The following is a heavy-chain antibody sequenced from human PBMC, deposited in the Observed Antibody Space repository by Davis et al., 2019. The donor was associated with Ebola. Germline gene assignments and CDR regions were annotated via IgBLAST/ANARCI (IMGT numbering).Heavy chain of an antibody. J-gene: IGHJ4*02. V-gene: IGHV1-18*01. D-gene: IGHD5-12*01. CDR3: ARDLAYSGYALHRNLDY. CDR2: ISAYNGNT. CDR1: GYTFTSYG. Sequence: ASVKVSCKASGYTFTSYGISWVRQAPGQGLEWMGWISAYNGNTNYAQKLQGRVTMTTDTSTSTAYMELRSLRSDDTAVYYCARDLAYSGYALHRNLDYWGQGTLVTVSS.